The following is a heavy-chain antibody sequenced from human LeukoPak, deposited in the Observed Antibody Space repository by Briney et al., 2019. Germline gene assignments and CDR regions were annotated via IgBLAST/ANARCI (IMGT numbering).Heavy chain of an antibody. CDR2: IYYSGST. Sequence: SETLSLTCTVSGGSISSGGYYWSWIRRHPGKGLEWIGYIYYSGSTYYNPSLKSRVTISVDTSKNQFSLKLSSVTAADTAVYYCALSNERYYYYGMDVWGQGTTVTVSS. CDR3: ALSNERYYYYGMDV. CDR1: GGSISSGGYY. J-gene: IGHJ6*02. D-gene: IGHD2/OR15-2a*01. V-gene: IGHV4-31*03.